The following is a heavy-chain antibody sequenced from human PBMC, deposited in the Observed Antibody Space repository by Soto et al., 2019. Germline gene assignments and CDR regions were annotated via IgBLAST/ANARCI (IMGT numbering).Heavy chain of an antibody. J-gene: IGHJ6*02. CDR1: RVAFSKFI. Sequence: SSLKVSCKASRVAFSKFIVTWVRQAPGLGLEWVGGIIPIFGTANYAQKFQGRVTITADESTSTPYMEVNNLRSEDTAVYYCAKVRYSSPMGYYYGMDVWGQGTTVTVSS. D-gene: IGHD6-19*01. CDR2: IIPIFGTA. V-gene: IGHV1-69*13. CDR3: AKVRYSSPMGYYYGMDV.